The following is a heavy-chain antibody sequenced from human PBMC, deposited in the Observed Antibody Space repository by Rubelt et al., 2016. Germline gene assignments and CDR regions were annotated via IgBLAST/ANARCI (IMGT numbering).Heavy chain of an antibody. Sequence: QLQLQESGPGLVKPSETLSLTCTVSGGSISSSSYYWGWIRQPPGKGLEWIGSIFYSGSTYYNPSLKSRVTISVDTSKNQFSLKLSSVTAADTAVYYCANGWYVGSAFDIWGQGTMVTVSS. V-gene: IGHV4-39*01. CDR2: IFYSGST. D-gene: IGHD6-19*01. CDR3: ANGWYVGSAFDI. J-gene: IGHJ3*02. CDR1: GGSISSSSYY.